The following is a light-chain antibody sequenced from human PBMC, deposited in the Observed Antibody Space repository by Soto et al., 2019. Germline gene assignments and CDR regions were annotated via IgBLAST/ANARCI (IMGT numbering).Light chain of an antibody. CDR1: QSVSSN. V-gene: IGKV3-15*01. J-gene: IGKJ4*01. Sequence: EIVMTQSPATLSVSPGERATLSCRASQSVSSNLAWYQQKPGQAPRLLIYGASTTATGIPDRFSGSGSATDFTLTVSRLEPEDFAVYFCQQSGSSPLTFGGGTKVDI. CDR2: GAS. CDR3: QQSGSSPLT.